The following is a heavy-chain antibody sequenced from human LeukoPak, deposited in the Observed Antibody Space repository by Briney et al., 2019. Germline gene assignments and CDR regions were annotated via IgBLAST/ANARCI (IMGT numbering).Heavy chain of an antibody. Sequence: GGSLRLSCAASGFTFSSYIMNWVRQAPVKGLEWVSSISGSNNYIYYADSVKGRFTISRDNAKNSLYLQMNSLRADDTAVYYCARGYTHGLDVWGQGTTVTVSS. V-gene: IGHV3-21*01. D-gene: IGHD5-18*01. J-gene: IGHJ6*02. CDR2: ISGSNNYI. CDR3: ARGYTHGLDV. CDR1: GFTFSSYI.